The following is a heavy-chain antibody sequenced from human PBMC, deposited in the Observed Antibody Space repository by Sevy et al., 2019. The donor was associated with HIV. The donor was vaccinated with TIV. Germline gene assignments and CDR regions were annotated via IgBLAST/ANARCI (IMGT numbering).Heavy chain of an antibody. D-gene: IGHD7-27*01. CDR2: IKSKTDGGTT. Sequence: GGSLRLSCAASGFTFSNAWMSWVRQAPGKGLEWVGRIKSKTDGGTTDYAAPVKGRFTISRDDSKNTPYLQMNSLKTEDTAIYYGTTDSKKRGISALLDYWGQGTLVTVSS. CDR1: GFTFSNAW. CDR3: TTDSKKRGISALLDY. V-gene: IGHV3-15*01. J-gene: IGHJ4*02.